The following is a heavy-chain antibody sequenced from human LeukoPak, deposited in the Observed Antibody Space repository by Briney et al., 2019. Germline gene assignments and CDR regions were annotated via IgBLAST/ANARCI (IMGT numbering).Heavy chain of an antibody. CDR2: INPNSGGT. CDR3: ARDYDSSGYVDY. J-gene: IGHJ4*02. CDR1: GYTFTGYY. V-gene: IGHV1-2*02. Sequence: RASVKVSCKASGYTFTGYYMHWVRQAPGQGLEWMGWINPNSGGTNYAQKFQGRVTMTRDTSISTAYKELSRLRSDDTAVYYCARDYDSSGYVDYWGQGTLVTVSS. D-gene: IGHD3-22*01.